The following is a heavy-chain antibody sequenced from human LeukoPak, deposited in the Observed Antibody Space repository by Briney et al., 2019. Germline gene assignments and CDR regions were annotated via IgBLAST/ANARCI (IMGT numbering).Heavy chain of an antibody. CDR1: GFTFSNYA. J-gene: IGHJ5*02. D-gene: IGHD2-2*02. V-gene: IGHV3-23*01. CDR2: ISGSGEST. CDR3: AKDRYQLPYGWFDP. Sequence: GGSLRLFCGASGFTFSNYAVIWVRQARGRGREWVSAISGSGESTYYADSVKGRFTISRDNSKNTLYRQMNSLRAEDTAVYYCAKDRYQLPYGWFDPWGQGTLVTVSS.